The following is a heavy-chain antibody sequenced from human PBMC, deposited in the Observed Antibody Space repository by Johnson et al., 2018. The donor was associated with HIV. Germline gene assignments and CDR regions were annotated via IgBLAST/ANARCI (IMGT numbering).Heavy chain of an antibody. J-gene: IGHJ3*02. CDR1: GFTLSDFY. CDR2: ISGGEDDT. D-gene: IGHD5-12*01. V-gene: IGHV3-11*05. CDR3: ARDAPNFFTSGVRDDAFDI. Sequence: QVQLVESGGGLVKPGGSLRLSCAASGFTLSDFYMSWIRQAPGKGLEWVSFISGGEDDTYYADSVKGRFTISRDNSKTTLYLQMNSLRDEDTAVYYCARDAPNFFTSGVRDDAFDIWGPGTMVTVSS.